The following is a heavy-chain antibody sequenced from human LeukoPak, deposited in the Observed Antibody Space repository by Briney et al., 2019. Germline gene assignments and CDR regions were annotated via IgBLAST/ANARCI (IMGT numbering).Heavy chain of an antibody. D-gene: IGHD5-24*01. J-gene: IGHJ2*01. CDR3: AREERDGYNYYWYFDL. CDR2: ISSSSIYI. CDR1: GFTSSTYT. V-gene: IGHV3-21*01. Sequence: GGSLRHACEVSGFTSSTYTMNWVRQAPGKGLEWVSSISSSSIYIYYADSVKGRFTISRDNAKNSLYLQISSLRAEDTAMYYCAREERDGYNYYWYFDLWGRGTLVTVSS.